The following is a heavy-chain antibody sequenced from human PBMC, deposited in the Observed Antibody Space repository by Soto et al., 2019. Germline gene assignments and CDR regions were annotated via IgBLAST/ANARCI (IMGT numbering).Heavy chain of an antibody. J-gene: IGHJ6*02. CDR3: AKDQGITIGNGMDV. D-gene: IGHD3-3*01. CDR1: GFTFSSYG. Sequence: GGFLRLSCAASGFTFSSYGMHWVRQAPGKGLEWVAVISYDGSNKYYADSVKGRFTISRDNSKNTLYLQMNSLRAEDTAVYYCAKDQGITIGNGMDVWGQGTTVTVYS. V-gene: IGHV3-30*18. CDR2: ISYDGSNK.